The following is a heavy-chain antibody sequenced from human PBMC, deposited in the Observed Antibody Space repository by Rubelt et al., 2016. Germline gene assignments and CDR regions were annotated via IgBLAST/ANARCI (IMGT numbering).Heavy chain of an antibody. CDR2: ISYSGST. D-gene: IGHD2/OR15-2a*01. CDR3: ARDSGSRIFDY. Sequence: QVQLQESGPGLVKPSQTLSLTCTVSGGSISSGAYYWSWIRQHPGKSLEWIGYISYSGSTYYNPSRKRRVTISVDASKNQCSLKLSSVTAADTAVYYCARDSGSRIFDYWGQGTLVTVSS. V-gene: IGHV4-31*03. J-gene: IGHJ4*02. CDR1: GGSISSGAYY.